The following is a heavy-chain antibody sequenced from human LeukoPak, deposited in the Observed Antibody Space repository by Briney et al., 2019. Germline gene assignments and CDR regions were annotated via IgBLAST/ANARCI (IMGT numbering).Heavy chain of an antibody. CDR3: ARGVTMIVAASGLDY. CDR2: ISAYNGNT. D-gene: IGHD3-22*01. Sequence: GASVKVSCKASGYTLTSYGISWVRQAPGQGLEWMGWISAYNGNTNYAQKLQGRVTMTTDTSTSTAYMELRSLRSDDTAVYYCARGVTMIVAASGLDYWGQGTLVTVSS. CDR1: GYTLTSYG. J-gene: IGHJ4*02. V-gene: IGHV1-18*01.